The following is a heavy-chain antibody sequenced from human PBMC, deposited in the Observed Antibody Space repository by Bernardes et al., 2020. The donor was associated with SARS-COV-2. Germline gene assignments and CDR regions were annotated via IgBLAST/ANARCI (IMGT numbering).Heavy chain of an antibody. D-gene: IGHD4-17*01. CDR2: IKQDGSEK. CDR1: RFTLSCYW. Sequence: GGCLSPTSAAPRFTLSCYWMSWVRPAPGKGLEWVANIKQDGSEKYYVDSVKGRFTISRDNAKNSLYLQMNSLRAEDTAVYYCARDMYGDSYYGMDVWGQGTTVTVSS. CDR3: ARDMYGDSYYGMDV. V-gene: IGHV3-7*01. J-gene: IGHJ6*02.